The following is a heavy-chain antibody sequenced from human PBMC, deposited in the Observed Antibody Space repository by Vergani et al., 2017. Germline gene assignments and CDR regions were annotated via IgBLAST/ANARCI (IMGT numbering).Heavy chain of an antibody. CDR3: AGGPRTGESRYWYFDL. CDR2: IYPGDSDT. V-gene: IGHV5-51*01. Sequence: EVQLVQSGAEVKKPGESLKIPCKGSGYSFTSYWIGWVRQMPGKGLEWMGIIYPGDSDTRYSPSFQGQVTIAADNSISTAYLQWCILKASDPAMYYCAGGPRTGESRYWYFDLWGRGTLVTVSS. D-gene: IGHD7-27*01. J-gene: IGHJ2*01. CDR1: GYSFTSYW.